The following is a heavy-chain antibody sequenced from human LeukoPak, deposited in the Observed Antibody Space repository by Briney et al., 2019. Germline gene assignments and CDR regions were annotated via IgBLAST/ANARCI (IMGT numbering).Heavy chain of an antibody. J-gene: IGHJ4*02. V-gene: IGHV4-59*01. CDR2: IYYSGST. Sequence: SETLSLTCTVSGGSISSYYWSWIRQPPGKGLEWIGYIYYSGSTNYNPSLRSRVTISVDTSKNQFSLKLSSVTAADTAVYYCARTRRWLQLGFDYWGQGTLVTVSS. D-gene: IGHD5-24*01. CDR3: ARTRRWLQLGFDY. CDR1: GGSISSYY.